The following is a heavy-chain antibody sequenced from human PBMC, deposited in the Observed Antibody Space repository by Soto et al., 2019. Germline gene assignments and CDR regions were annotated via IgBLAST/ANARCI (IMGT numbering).Heavy chain of an antibody. D-gene: IGHD3-16*01. V-gene: IGHV3-33*03. J-gene: IGHJ4*02. CDR1: GFTFSSYG. CDR2: IWYDGSNT. CDR3: VPRKGDPFT. Sequence: GGSLRLSCAASGFTFSSYGMHWVRQAPGKGLEWVAVIWYDGSNTYYADSVKGRFTISRDNSKNTLSLQMNSLRVEDSAVYYCVPRKGDPFTWGPGTLVTVSS.